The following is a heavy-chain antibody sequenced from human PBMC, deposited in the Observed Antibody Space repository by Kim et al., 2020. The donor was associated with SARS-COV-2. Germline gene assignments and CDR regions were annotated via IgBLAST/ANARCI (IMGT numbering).Heavy chain of an antibody. V-gene: IGHV3-74*03. CDR3: ARGGVSLDRYFDY. CDR1: GFTFSNYW. Sequence: GGSLRLSCAASGFTFSNYWMHWVRQAPGKGLVWVSRINSDGSSTMYADSVKGRFSISRDNAKNTLYLQMNSLRVEDTAVYYCARGGVSLDRYFDYWGQENLVTVSS. J-gene: IGHJ4*02. CDR2: INSDGSST. D-gene: IGHD1-1*01.